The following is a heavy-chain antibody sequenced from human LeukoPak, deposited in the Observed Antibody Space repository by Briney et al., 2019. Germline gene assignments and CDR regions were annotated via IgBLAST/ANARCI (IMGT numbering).Heavy chain of an antibody. D-gene: IGHD2/OR15-2a*01. CDR2: IKSRTEGGTT. J-gene: IGHJ5*02. Sequence: GGSLRLSCAASGFTFSNTWMSWVRQAPGKGLEWVGRIKSRTEGGTTDYSAPVKGRFTISRDDSTNTLYLQMSSLKTEDTAVYYCTPRIEAGGFDPWGQGTLVTVSS. V-gene: IGHV3-15*01. CDR1: GFTFSNTW. CDR3: TPRIEAGGFDP.